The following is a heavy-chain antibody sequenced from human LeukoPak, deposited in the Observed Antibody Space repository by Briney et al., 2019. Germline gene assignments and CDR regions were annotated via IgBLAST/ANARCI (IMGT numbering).Heavy chain of an antibody. D-gene: IGHD3-10*01. CDR1: GFTFRSYW. V-gene: IGHV3-7*01. CDR3: ARDRIWFGEFTYFDY. J-gene: IGHJ4*02. CDR2: IKQDGSEK. Sequence: AGGSLRLPCAASGFTFRSYWMSWARQAPGKGLEWVANIKQDGSEKYYVDSVKGRFTISRDNAKNSLYLQMNSLRAEDTAVYYCARDRIWFGEFTYFDYWGQGTLVTVSS.